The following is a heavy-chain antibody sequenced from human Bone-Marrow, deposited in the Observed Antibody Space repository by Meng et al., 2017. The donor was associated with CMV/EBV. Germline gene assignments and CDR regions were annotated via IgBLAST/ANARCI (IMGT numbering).Heavy chain of an antibody. CDR1: GGSISSSSYY. CDR3: ARGQDWSESYPS. V-gene: IGHV4-39*07. CDR2: INHSGST. Sequence: SETLSLTCTVSGGSISSSSYYWGWIRQPPGKGLEWIGEINHSGSTNYNPSLKSRVTISVDTSKNQSSLKLSSVTAADTAVYYCARGQDWSESYPSWGQGTRVTVSS. J-gene: IGHJ4*02. D-gene: IGHD1-26*01.